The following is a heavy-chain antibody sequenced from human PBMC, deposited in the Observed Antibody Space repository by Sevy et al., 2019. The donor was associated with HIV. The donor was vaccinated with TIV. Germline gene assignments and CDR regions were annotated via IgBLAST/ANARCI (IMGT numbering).Heavy chain of an antibody. Sequence: SETLSLTCTVSGASINNHYWSWIRQPPGKGLEWIGYMSYSGSTNYTPSLKSRVTLSIDTSKNQFSLKLSSVIAADTAVYYCAREEPEYSYGYDYWGQGTLVTVSS. CDR2: MSYSGST. CDR1: GASINNHY. J-gene: IGHJ4*02. V-gene: IGHV4-59*11. D-gene: IGHD5-18*01. CDR3: AREEPEYSYGYDY.